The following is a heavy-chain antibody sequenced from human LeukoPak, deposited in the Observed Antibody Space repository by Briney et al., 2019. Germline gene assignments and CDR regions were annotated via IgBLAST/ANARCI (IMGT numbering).Heavy chain of an antibody. V-gene: IGHV4-59*01. Sequence: SETLSLTCTVSGGSISSYYWSWIRQPPGKGLEWIGYIYYSGSTNYNPSLKSRVTISVDTSKNQFSLKLCSVTAADTAVYYCAREYSSEIDAFDIWGQGTMVTVSS. CDR1: GGSISSYY. D-gene: IGHD5-24*01. CDR3: AREYSSEIDAFDI. CDR2: IYYSGST. J-gene: IGHJ3*02.